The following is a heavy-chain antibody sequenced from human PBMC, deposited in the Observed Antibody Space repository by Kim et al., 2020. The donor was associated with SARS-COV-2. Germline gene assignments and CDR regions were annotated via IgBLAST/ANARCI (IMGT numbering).Heavy chain of an antibody. CDR3: VKASTGTYSPWYYFDY. V-gene: IGHV3-23*01. Sequence: DSVRGRFTVSRDNSKTTLYLLMVSLRADDTAVYYCVKASTGTYSPWYYFDYWGQGTLVTVSS. J-gene: IGHJ4*02. D-gene: IGHD2-8*02.